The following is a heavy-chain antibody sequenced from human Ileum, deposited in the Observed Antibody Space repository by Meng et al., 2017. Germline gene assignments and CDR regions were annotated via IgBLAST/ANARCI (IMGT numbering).Heavy chain of an antibody. CDR2: IYGDGTT. D-gene: IGHD3-10*01. Sequence: LVGSGGGSVRPGGSRGLSCAASGFTVSGGYMSWVRQAPGKGLDWVSAIYGDGTTYYADSVKGRFTISTDNSKNTLYLQMNSLRPDDTALYSCVTGGHYYGTWGQGTMVTVSS. J-gene: IGHJ3*01. CDR1: GFTVSGGY. CDR3: VTGGHYYGT. V-gene: IGHV3-66*02.